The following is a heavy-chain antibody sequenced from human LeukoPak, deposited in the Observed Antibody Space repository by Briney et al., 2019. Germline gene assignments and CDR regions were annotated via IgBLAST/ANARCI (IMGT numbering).Heavy chain of an antibody. J-gene: IGHJ4*02. D-gene: IGHD5-18*01. CDR2: FDPEDGET. CDR1: GYTLTELS. CDR3: ANVDTAMVPIRY. V-gene: IGHV1-24*01. Sequence: ASVRVSCKVSGYTLTELSMHWVRQAPGKGLEWMGGFDPEDGETIYAQKFQGRVTMTEDTSTDTAHMELSSLRSEDTAVYYCANVDTAMVPIRYWGQGTLVTVSS.